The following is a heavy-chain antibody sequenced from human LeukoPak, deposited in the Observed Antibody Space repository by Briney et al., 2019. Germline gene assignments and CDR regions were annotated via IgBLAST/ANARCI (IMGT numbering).Heavy chain of an antibody. CDR3: ARLGLRFLEWLSRGVY. CDR2: IYYSGST. V-gene: IGHV4-39*01. CDR1: GGSISSSSYY. J-gene: IGHJ4*02. D-gene: IGHD3-3*01. Sequence: SETLSLTCTVSGGSISSSSYYWGWIRQPPGKGLEWIESIYYSGSTYYNPSLKSRVTISVDTSKNQFSLKLSSVTAADTAVYYCARLGLRFLEWLSRGVYWGQGALVTVSS.